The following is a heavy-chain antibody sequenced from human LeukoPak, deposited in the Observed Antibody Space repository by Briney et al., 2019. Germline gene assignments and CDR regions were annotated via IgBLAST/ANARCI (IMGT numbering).Heavy chain of an antibody. D-gene: IGHD1-26*01. V-gene: IGHV3-53*01. CDR3: ARASVGATGGSDY. J-gene: IGHJ4*02. CDR2: IYSGGST. CDR1: GFTFSDYY. Sequence: GGSLRLSCAASGFTFSDYYMSWVRQAPGKGLEWVSVIYSGGSTYYADSVKGRFTISRDNSKNTLYLQMNSLRAEDTAVYYCARASVGATGGSDYWGQGTLVTVSS.